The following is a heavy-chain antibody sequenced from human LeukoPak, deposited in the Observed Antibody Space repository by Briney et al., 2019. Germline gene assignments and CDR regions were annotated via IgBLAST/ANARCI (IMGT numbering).Heavy chain of an antibody. J-gene: IGHJ3*02. D-gene: IGHD6-19*01. Sequence: PSETLSLTCTVSGGSISSYYWSWIRQPAGKGLEWIGRIYTRGSTNYNPSLKSRVTMSVDTSKNQFSLKLSSVTAADTAVYYCASHSSGWYREAFDIWGQGTMVTVSS. CDR2: IYTRGST. V-gene: IGHV4-4*07. CDR3: ASHSSGWYREAFDI. CDR1: GGSISSYY.